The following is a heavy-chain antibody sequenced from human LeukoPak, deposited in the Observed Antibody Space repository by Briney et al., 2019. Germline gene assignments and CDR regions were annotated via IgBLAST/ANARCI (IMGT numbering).Heavy chain of an antibody. J-gene: IGHJ4*02. CDR1: GFTFSSYS. CDR2: ISGSSGTR. CDR3: AGAPYTSGWYRGDNDY. D-gene: IGHD6-19*01. Sequence: PGGSLRLSCAASGFTFSSYSMNWVRQAPGKGLEWVSYISGSSGTRYYADSVKGRFTISRDNAKNSLYLQMNSLRAEDTAVYYCAGAPYTSGWYRGDNDYWGQGTLVTVSS. V-gene: IGHV3-48*01.